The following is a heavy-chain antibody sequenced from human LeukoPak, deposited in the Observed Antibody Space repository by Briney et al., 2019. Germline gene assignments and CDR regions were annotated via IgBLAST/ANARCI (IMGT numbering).Heavy chain of an antibody. J-gene: IGHJ2*01. CDR1: GFTFSTYT. CDR3: ARDGRGRDYCSSGSCYWYFDL. Sequence: GGSLRLSCAASGFTFSTYTMHWVRQAPGKGLEWVSSTSSSSSYIYYADSVKGRFTISRDNAKNSLYLLMNSLRAEDTALYYCARDGRGRDYCSSGSCYWYFDLWGRGTLVTVSS. D-gene: IGHD2-15*01. CDR2: TSSSSSYI. V-gene: IGHV3-21*01.